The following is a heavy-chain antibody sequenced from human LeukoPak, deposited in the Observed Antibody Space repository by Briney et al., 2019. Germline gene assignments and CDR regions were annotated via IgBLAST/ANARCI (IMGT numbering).Heavy chain of an antibody. CDR2: INLDGSEK. D-gene: IGHD4-23*01. V-gene: IGHV3-7*01. Sequence: GGSVRLSCAASGYTFSGHSMTWVRQAPGKGLEGVANINLDGSEKFYVDFVKGRFNIPRDNSDHSMYLQMNSLRAEDTAVYYCGRVIGGGIDFWGRGTVVLVTS. J-gene: IGHJ4*02. CDR3: GRVIGGGIDF. CDR1: GYTFSGHS.